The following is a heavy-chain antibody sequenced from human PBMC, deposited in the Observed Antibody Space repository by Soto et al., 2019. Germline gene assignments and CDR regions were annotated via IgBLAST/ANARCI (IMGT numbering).Heavy chain of an antibody. D-gene: IGHD2-15*01. Sequence: GGSLRLSCAASGFTFSSYSMNWVRQAPGKGLEWVSSISSSSSYIYYADSVKGRFTISRDNAKNSLYLQMNSLRAEDTAVYYCARDTIPRPKGGVVAATPDYGGQGTLVTVSS. CDR2: ISSSSSYI. V-gene: IGHV3-21*01. CDR3: ARDTIPRPKGGVVAATPDY. CDR1: GFTFSSYS. J-gene: IGHJ4*02.